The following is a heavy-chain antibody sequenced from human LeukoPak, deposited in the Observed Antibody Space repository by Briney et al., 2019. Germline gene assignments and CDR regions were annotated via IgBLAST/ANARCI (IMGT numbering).Heavy chain of an antibody. D-gene: IGHD1-26*01. CDR1: GFTFSSYA. CDR3: AKVRGGSYYTGFDY. CDR2: ISGSGGST. Sequence: GGSLRLSCAASGFTFSSYAMSWVRQAPGKGLEWVSAISGSGGSTYYADSVKGRFTISRDNSKNTPYLQMSSLRAEDTAVYYCAKVRGGSYYTGFDYWGQGTLVTVSS. V-gene: IGHV3-23*01. J-gene: IGHJ4*02.